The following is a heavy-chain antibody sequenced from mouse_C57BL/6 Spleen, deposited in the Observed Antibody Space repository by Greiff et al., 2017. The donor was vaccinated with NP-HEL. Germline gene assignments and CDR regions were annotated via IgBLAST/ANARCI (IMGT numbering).Heavy chain of an antibody. V-gene: IGHV1-18*01. CDR2: INPNNGGT. CDR1: GYTFTDYN. D-gene: IGHD3-3*01. CDR3: ARRAFAY. Sequence: EVKVVESGPELVKPGASVKIPCKASGYTFTDYNMDWVKQSHGKSLEWIGDINPNNGGTIYNQKFKGKATLTVDKSSSTAYMELRSLTSEDTAVYYCARRAFAYWGQGTLVTVSA. J-gene: IGHJ3*01.